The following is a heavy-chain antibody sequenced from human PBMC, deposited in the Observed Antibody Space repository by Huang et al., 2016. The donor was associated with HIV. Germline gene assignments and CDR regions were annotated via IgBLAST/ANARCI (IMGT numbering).Heavy chain of an antibody. CDR3: ARGGGIQLWLLGYYYMDV. J-gene: IGHJ6*03. V-gene: IGHV1-18*01. Sequence: QVQLVQSGAEVKKPGASVKVSCKASGYTFSSFGISWVRQAPGQGLEWVGWIRVYNGNTKFAQKVRGRLTMTTDTSTSTAYMELRSLRSDDTAVYYCARGGGIQLWLLGYYYMDVWGNGTTVTVSS. D-gene: IGHD5-18*01. CDR2: IRVYNGNT. CDR1: GYTFSSFG.